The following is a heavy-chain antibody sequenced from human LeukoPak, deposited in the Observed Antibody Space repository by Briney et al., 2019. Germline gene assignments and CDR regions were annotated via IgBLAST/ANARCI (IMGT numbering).Heavy chain of an antibody. J-gene: IGHJ4*02. CDR3: ARDNDY. CDR2: ISYDGSNE. Sequence: GGSLRLSCAASGFTFSSYVMHWVRQAPGKGLEWVAIISYDGSNEYYADSVRGRFTIPRDNSKNTLYLQMNSLRAADTAVYYCARDNDYWGQGTLVTVSS. CDR1: GFTFSSYV. V-gene: IGHV3-30*04.